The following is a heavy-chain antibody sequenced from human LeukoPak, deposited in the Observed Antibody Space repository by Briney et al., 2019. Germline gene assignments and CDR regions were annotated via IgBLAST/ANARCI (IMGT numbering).Heavy chain of an antibody. CDR2: LSSDGRDP. CDR3: ARGVYEEDVNY. CDR1: GFTFSNYW. D-gene: IGHD6-13*01. J-gene: IGHJ4*02. Sequence: GGSLRLSCAASGFTFSNYWMHWVRQAPGKGLVWVSRLSSDGRDPSYADSVKGRFTISRDNAKNTLYMQMDSLRAEDTAVYYCARGVYEEDVNYWGQGTLVTVSS. V-gene: IGHV3-74*01.